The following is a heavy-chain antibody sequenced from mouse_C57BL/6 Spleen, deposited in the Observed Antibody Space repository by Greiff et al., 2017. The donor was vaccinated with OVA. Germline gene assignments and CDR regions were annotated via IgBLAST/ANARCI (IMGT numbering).Heavy chain of an antibody. CDR2: ISGGGGNT. D-gene: IGHD2-12*01. CDR3: ARNRYDPYYYAMDY. CDR1: GFTFSSYT. Sequence: EVNVVESGGGLVKPGGSLKLSCAASGFTFSSYTMSWVRQTPEKRLEWVATISGGGGNTYYPDSVKGRFTISRDNAKNTLYLQMSSLRSEDTALYYCARNRYDPYYYAMDYWGQGTSVTVSS. V-gene: IGHV5-9*01. J-gene: IGHJ4*01.